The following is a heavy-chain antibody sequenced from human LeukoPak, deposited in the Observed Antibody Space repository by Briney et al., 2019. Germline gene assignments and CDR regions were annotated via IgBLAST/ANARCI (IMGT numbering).Heavy chain of an antibody. CDR3: AKDRLVHNYYYYYYMDV. V-gene: IGHV3-30*02. CDR2: IRYDGSNK. J-gene: IGHJ6*03. Sequence: PGGSLRLSCAASGFTFSSYWMHWVRQAPGKGLEWVAFIRYDGSNKYYADSVKGRFTISRGNSKNTLYLQMNSLRAEDTAVYYCAKDRLVHNYYYYYYMDVWGKGTTVTISS. CDR1: GFTFSSYW. D-gene: IGHD6-19*01.